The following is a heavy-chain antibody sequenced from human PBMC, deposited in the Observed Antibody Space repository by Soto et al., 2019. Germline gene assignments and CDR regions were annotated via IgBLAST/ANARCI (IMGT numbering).Heavy chain of an antibody. CDR3: ARSPEVPAAIPPNAFDI. CDR2: IYYSGST. D-gene: IGHD2-2*01. Sequence: SETLSLTCTVSGGSISSSSYYWGWIRQPPGKGLEWIGSIYYSGSTYYNPSLKSRVTISVDTSKNQFSLKLSSVTAADTAVYYCARSPEVPAAIPPNAFDIWGQGTMVTVSS. CDR1: GGSISSSSYY. J-gene: IGHJ3*02. V-gene: IGHV4-39*01.